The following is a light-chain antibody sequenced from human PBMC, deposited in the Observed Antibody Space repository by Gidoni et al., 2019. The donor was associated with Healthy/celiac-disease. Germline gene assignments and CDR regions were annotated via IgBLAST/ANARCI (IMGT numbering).Light chain of an antibody. V-gene: IGKV3-11*01. Sequence: EIVLTQSPATLSLPPGERATLSCRASQRVSSYLAWYQQKPGQAPRLLIYYASNRATGIPARFSGSGSGTDFTLTISSLEPEDFAVYYCQQRSNWPPVLTFGGGTKVEIK. CDR2: YAS. CDR3: QQRSNWPPVLT. J-gene: IGKJ4*01. CDR1: QRVSSY.